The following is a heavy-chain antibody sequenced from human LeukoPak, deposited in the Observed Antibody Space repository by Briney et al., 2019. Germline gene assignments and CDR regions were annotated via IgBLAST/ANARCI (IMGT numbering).Heavy chain of an antibody. CDR1: GFTVSSNY. D-gene: IGHD2-15*01. J-gene: IGHJ5*02. Sequence: GGPLRLSCAASGFTVSSNYMSWVRQAPGKGLEWVSVIYSGGSTYYADSVKGRFTISRDNSKNTLYLQMNSLRAEDTAVYYCARSLGYCSGGSCYRGFDPWGQGTLVTVSS. V-gene: IGHV3-53*01. CDR3: ARSLGYCSGGSCYRGFDP. CDR2: IYSGGST.